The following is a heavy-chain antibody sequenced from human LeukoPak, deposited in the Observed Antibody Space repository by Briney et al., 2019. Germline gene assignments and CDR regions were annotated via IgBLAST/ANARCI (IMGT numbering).Heavy chain of an antibody. Sequence: GGSLRLSCAASGFTFSSYAMSWVRQAPGKGLEWVSAISGSGGSTYYADSVKGRFTISRDDAKNSLYLQMNSLRAEDTAVYYCASRGKGDAFDIWGQGTMVTVSS. CDR2: ISGSGGST. D-gene: IGHD5-24*01. J-gene: IGHJ3*02. V-gene: IGHV3-23*01. CDR1: GFTFSSYA. CDR3: ASRGKGDAFDI.